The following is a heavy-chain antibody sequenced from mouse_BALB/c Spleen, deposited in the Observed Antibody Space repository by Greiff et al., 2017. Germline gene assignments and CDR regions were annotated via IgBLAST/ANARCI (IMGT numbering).Heavy chain of an antibody. CDR1: GFTFSSYY. V-gene: IGHV5-6-2*01. CDR2: INSNGGST. J-gene: IGHJ4*01. Sequence: EVQRVESGGGLVKLGGSLKLSCAASGFTFSSYYMSWVRQTPEKRLELVAAINSNGGSTYYPDTVKGRFTISRDNAKNTLYLQMSSLKSEDTALYYCARQNYGSSPLDYWGQGTSVTVSS. D-gene: IGHD1-1*01. CDR3: ARQNYGSSPLDY.